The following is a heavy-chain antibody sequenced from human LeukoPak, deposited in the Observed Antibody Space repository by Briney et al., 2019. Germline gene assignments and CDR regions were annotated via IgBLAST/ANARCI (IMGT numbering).Heavy chain of an antibody. J-gene: IGHJ4*02. V-gene: IGHV4-39*01. CDR2: IYYSGST. CDR3: ARRHVYIRSAIDY. D-gene: IGHD3-10*02. Sequence: PSETLSLTCTVSGGSISSSSYYWGWIRQPPGKGLEWIGSIYYSGSTYYNPSLKSRVTISVDTSKNQFSLKLSSVTAADTAVYYCARRHVYIRSAIDYWGQGTLVTVSS. CDR1: GGSISSSSYY.